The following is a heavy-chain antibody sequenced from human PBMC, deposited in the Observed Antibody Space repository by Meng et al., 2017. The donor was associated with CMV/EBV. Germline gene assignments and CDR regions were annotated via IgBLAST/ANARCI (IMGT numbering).Heavy chain of an antibody. V-gene: IGHV1-18*01. J-gene: IGHJ5*02. CDR2: ISAYNGNT. CDR3: ARGYCSSTSCRTGVWFDP. D-gene: IGHD2-2*01. CDR1: GYTFTSYG. Sequence: ASVKVSCKASGYTFTSYGISWVRQAPGQGLEWMGWISAYNGNTNYAQKLQGRVTMTTDTSISTAYMELSRLRSDDTAVYYCARGYCSSTSCRTGVWFDPWGQGTLVTVSS.